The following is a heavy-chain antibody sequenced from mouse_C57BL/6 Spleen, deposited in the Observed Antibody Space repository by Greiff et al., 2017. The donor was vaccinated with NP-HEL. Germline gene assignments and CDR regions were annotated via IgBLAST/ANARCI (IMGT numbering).Heavy chain of an antibody. CDR3: AREDYYGSSDWYFDV. V-gene: IGHV5-4*01. CDR1: GFTFSSYA. CDR2: ISDGGSYT. J-gene: IGHJ1*03. Sequence: EVQRVESGGGLVKPGGSLKLSCAASGFTFSSYAMSWVRQTPEKRLEWVATISDGGSYTYYPDNVKGRFTISRDNAKNNLYLQMGHLKSEDTAMYYCAREDYYGSSDWYFDVWGTGTTVTVSS. D-gene: IGHD1-1*01.